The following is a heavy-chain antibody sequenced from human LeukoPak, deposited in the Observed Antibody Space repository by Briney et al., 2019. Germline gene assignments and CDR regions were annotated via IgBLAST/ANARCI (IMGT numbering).Heavy chain of an antibody. CDR1: GYTFTSYG. V-gene: IGHV1-18*01. CDR2: ISAYNGNT. Sequence: ASVKVSCKASGYTFTSYGISWVRQAPGQGLEWMGWISAYNGNTNYAQKFQGRVTMTRNTSISTAYMELSSLRSEDTAVYYCARDYGDYSNWFDPWGQGTLVTVSS. J-gene: IGHJ5*02. CDR3: ARDYGDYSNWFDP. D-gene: IGHD4-17*01.